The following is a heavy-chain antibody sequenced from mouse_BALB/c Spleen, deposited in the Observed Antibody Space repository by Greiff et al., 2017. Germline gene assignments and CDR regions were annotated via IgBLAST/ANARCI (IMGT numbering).Heavy chain of an antibody. CDR3: AREGDYQAWFAY. D-gene: IGHD2-4*01. CDR2: INSNGGST. V-gene: IGHV5-6-3*01. Sequence: VQLQQSGGGLVQPGGSLKLSCAASGFTFSSYGMSWVRQTPDKRLELVATINSNGGSTYYPDSVKGRFTISRDNAKNTLYLQMSSLKSEDTAMYYCAREGDYQAWFAYWGQGTLVTVSA. J-gene: IGHJ3*01. CDR1: GFTFSSYG.